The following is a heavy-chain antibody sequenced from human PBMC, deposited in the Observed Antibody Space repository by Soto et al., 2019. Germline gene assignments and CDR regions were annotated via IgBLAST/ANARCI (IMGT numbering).Heavy chain of an antibody. V-gene: IGHV4-31*03. CDR3: ARGSSIAGLYYGMDV. J-gene: IGHJ6*02. CDR1: GGSISSGGYY. Sequence: QVQLQESGPGLVKPSQTLSLTCTVSGGSISSGGYYWTWIRQHPGKGLEWIGYNYYSGITYYTPSLKSRVTISLDTSKNQFSLKLSSVTAADTAVYYCARGSSIAGLYYGMDVWGQGPTVTVSS. D-gene: IGHD6-6*01. CDR2: NYYSGIT.